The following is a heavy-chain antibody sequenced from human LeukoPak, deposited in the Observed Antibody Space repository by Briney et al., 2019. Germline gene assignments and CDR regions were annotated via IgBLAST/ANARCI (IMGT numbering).Heavy chain of an antibody. V-gene: IGHV3-23*01. CDR3: AKDRRYSSSWFSY. Sequence: GGALRLSCAASGFTFTSYAMSWVRQAPGKGLEWVSAISGSGGSTYSADSVKGRFTISRDNSKNTLYLQMNSLRAEDTAVYYCAKDRRYSSSWFSYWGQGTLVTVSS. CDR1: GFTFTSYA. CDR2: ISGSGGST. D-gene: IGHD6-13*01. J-gene: IGHJ4*02.